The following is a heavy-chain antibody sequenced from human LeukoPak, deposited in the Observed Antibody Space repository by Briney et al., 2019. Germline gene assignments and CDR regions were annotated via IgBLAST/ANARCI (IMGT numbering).Heavy chain of an antibody. CDR2: IYPGDSDT. V-gene: IGHV5-51*01. D-gene: IGHD6-19*01. CDR1: GYSFTSYW. J-gene: IGHJ4*02. Sequence: GESLNISCKGSGYSFTSYWIGWVRQMPGKGLEWMGIIYPGDSDTRYSPSFQGQVTISADKSISTAYLQWSSLKASDTAMYYCASAVAVAGSRGGFDYWGQGTLVTVSS. CDR3: ASAVAVAGSRGGFDY.